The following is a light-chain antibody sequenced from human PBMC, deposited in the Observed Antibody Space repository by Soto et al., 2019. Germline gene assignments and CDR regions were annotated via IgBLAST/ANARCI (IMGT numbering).Light chain of an antibody. CDR3: QQLRSYPST. CDR2: DAS. J-gene: IGKJ4*01. Sequence: EIVMTQSPGTLSLSPGESATLSCRVSESVSSSYLAWYQQKPGQAPRLLIYDASTRAAGIPARFIGSGSGTDFTLTISSLQAEDFASYYCQQLRSYPSTFGGGTKVDIK. CDR1: ESVSSSY. V-gene: IGKV3D-7*01.